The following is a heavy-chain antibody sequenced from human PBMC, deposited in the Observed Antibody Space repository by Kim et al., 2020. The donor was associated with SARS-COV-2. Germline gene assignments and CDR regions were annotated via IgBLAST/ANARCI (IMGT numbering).Heavy chain of an antibody. J-gene: IGHJ5*02. CDR2: INHSGST. D-gene: IGHD6-19*01. CDR3: ARMTRYSSGWYVGWFDP. Sequence: SETLSLTCAVYGGSFSGYYWSWIRQPPGKGLEWIGEINHSGSTNYNPSLKSRVTISVDTSKNQFSLKLSSVTAADTAVYYCARMTRYSSGWYVGWFDPWGQGTLVTVSS. CDR1: GGSFSGYY. V-gene: IGHV4-34*01.